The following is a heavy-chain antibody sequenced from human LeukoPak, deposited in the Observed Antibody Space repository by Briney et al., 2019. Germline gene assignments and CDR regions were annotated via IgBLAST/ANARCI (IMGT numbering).Heavy chain of an antibody. J-gene: IGHJ4*02. Sequence: PSETLSLTCTVSGGSISSGYYWGWIRQPPGKGLEWIGSIYHSGSTYYNPSLKSRVTISVDTSKNQFSLKLSSVTAADTAVYYCAGTYYDFWSGYPDFDYWGQGTLVTVSS. CDR2: IYHSGST. CDR3: AGTYYDFWSGYPDFDY. V-gene: IGHV4-38-2*02. D-gene: IGHD3-3*01. CDR1: GGSISSGYY.